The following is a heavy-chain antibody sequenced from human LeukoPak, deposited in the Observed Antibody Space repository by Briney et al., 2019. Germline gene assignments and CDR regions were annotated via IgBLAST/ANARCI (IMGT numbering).Heavy chain of an antibody. CDR2: ISGSGGST. CDR3: ARAYCGGDCYISGSLFHYFDY. J-gene: IGHJ4*02. D-gene: IGHD2-21*01. V-gene: IGHV3-23*01. CDR1: GFTFSSYA. Sequence: AGGSLRLSCAASGFTFSSYAMSWVRQAPGKGLEWVSAISGSGGSTHYADSVKGRFTISRDNSKNTLYLQMNSLRAEDTAVYYCARAYCGGDCYISGSLFHYFDYWGQGTLVTVSS.